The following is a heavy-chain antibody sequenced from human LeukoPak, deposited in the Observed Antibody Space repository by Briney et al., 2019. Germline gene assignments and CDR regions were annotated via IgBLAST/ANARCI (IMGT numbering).Heavy chain of an antibody. CDR2: IYYSGST. Sequence: PSETLSLTCTVSGGSISSSSYYWGWIRQPPGKGLEWIGSIYYSGSTYYNPSLKSRVTISVDTSKNQFSLKLSSVTAADTAVYYCAGFTMHTWEGDAYWGQGTLVTVSS. D-gene: IGHD3-3*01. CDR1: GGSISSSSYY. CDR3: AGFTMHTWEGDAY. J-gene: IGHJ4*02. V-gene: IGHV4-39*07.